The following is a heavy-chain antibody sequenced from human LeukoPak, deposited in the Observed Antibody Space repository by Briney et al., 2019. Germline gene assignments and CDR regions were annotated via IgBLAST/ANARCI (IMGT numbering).Heavy chain of an antibody. D-gene: IGHD6-13*01. CDR3: AKQKGGQQGYFDL. Sequence: PGGSLRLSCAASGFTFYNYVMHWVRQAPGKGLEWVAVISSDGIRGFYADSVKGRFTVSRDNSQNTLYLRMDSLRPEDTGVYYCAKQKGGQQGYFDLWGRGTLVTVSS. CDR1: GFTFYNYV. J-gene: IGHJ2*01. CDR2: ISSDGIRG. V-gene: IGHV3-30*18.